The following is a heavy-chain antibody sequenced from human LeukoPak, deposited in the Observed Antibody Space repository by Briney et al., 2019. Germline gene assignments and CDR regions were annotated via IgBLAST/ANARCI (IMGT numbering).Heavy chain of an antibody. J-gene: IGHJ4*02. CDR2: ISSGAPTT. D-gene: IGHD6-19*01. V-gene: IGHV3-23*01. Sequence: GGSLRLSCAASGFTSRSYGMSWVRQTPGKGLEWASTISSGAPTTYYADSVKGRFTISRDDSKNTLYLQMNTLRAEDTAVYYCAKRHSSGWYYFDYWGQGTLVTVSS. CDR1: GFTSRSYG. CDR3: AKRHSSGWYYFDY.